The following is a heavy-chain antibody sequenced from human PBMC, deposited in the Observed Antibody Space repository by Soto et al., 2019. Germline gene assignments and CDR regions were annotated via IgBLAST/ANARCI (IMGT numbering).Heavy chain of an antibody. Sequence: GGSLRLSCAASGFTFSSYAMSWVRQAPGKGLECVSAISGSGGSTNYADSVKGRFTISRDNSNNTLNLQMNSLRAEDTAVYYCAKVRGYGYVTVPHSYVDYWGQGTLVTVSS. CDR1: GFTFSSYA. V-gene: IGHV3-23*01. CDR2: ISGSGGST. CDR3: AKVRGYGYVTVPHSYVDY. J-gene: IGHJ4*02. D-gene: IGHD5-12*01.